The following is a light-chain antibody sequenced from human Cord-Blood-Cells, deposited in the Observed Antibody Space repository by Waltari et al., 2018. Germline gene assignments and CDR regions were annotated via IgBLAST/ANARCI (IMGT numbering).Light chain of an antibody. Sequence: DIQMTQSPSSLSASVGDRVTITGRASQSISSYLNWYQQKPGKAPKLLIYAASSLQSGVPSRFSGSGSGTDFTLTISSLQPEDFATYYGQQSYSTPYTFGQGTKLEIK. J-gene: IGKJ2*01. CDR3: QQSYSTPYT. V-gene: IGKV1-39*01. CDR1: QSISSY. CDR2: AAS.